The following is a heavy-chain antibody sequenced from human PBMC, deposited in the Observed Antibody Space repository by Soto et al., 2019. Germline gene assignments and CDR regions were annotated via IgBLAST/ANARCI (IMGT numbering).Heavy chain of an antibody. D-gene: IGHD2-15*01. J-gene: IGHJ6*02. CDR3: AKEGCSGGSCYPTGGYYYYGMDV. Sequence: GGSLRLSCAASGFTFSSYGMHWVRQAPGKGLEWVAVISYDGSNKYYADSVKGRFTISRDNSKNTLYLQMNSLRAEDTAVYYCAKEGCSGGSCYPTGGYYYYGMDVWGQGTTVTVSS. V-gene: IGHV3-30*18. CDR1: GFTFSSYG. CDR2: ISYDGSNK.